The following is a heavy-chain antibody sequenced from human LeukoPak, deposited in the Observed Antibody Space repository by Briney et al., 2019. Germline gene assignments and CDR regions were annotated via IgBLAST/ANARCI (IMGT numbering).Heavy chain of an antibody. CDR2: IYHSGST. D-gene: IGHD3-3*01. V-gene: IGHV4-30-2*01. Sequence: PSETLSLTCTVSGGSISSGGYYWSWIRQPPGKGLEWIGYIYHSGSTYYNPSLKSRVTISVDRSKNQFSLKLSSVTAADTAVYYCARADDFWSGYDYWGQGTLVTVSS. CDR1: GGSISSGGYY. CDR3: ARADDFWSGYDY. J-gene: IGHJ4*02.